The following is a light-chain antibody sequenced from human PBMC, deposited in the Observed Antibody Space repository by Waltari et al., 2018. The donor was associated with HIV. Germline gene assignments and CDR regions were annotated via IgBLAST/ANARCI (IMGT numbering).Light chain of an antibody. Sequence: DIVMPQSPDSLAVSLGERATINYLTWYQQKTGQPPKLLMVWSSTRESGVPDRFSGSGSGTDFALTISSLQAEDGAIYYCQQYYNTPLTFGGGTKVEI. CDR2: WSS. J-gene: IGKJ4*01. V-gene: IGKV4-1*01. CDR3: QQYYNTPLT.